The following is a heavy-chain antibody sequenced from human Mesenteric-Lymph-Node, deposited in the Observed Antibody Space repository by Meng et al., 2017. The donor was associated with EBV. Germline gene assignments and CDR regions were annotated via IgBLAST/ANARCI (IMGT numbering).Heavy chain of an antibody. V-gene: IGHV3-30-3*01. CDR3: VRPGNGNPFDY. D-gene: IGHD4-23*01. Sequence: QGPVVESGGCVVQPGRSLSLSCAVSGIAISSFAMHWVRQAPGKGLEWVAVSSFDGITHYRDSVKGRFTISRDNSKNTLFLQMNSLRPDDTGIYYCVRPGNGNPFDYWGQGTLVTVSS. CDR1: GIAISSFA. CDR2: SSFDGIT. J-gene: IGHJ4*02.